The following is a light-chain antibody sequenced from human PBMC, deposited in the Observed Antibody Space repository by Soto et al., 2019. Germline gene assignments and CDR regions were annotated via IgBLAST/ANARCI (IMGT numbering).Light chain of an antibody. CDR2: EGY. CDR1: QSVNSY. V-gene: IGKV3-11*01. Sequence: EIVLTQSPATLSLAPGERATLSCRASQSVNSYLAWYQQKPGQAPRLLIYEGYKRATGIPARFSGSGSGTDFTLHITSLEPEDFAVYYCNHCSNLLATFGPGTKVEI. CDR3: NHCSNLLAT. J-gene: IGKJ2*01.